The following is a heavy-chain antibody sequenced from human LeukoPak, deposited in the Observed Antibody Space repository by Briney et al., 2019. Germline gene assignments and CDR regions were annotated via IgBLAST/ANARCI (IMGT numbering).Heavy chain of an antibody. V-gene: IGHV3-30-3*01. CDR2: ISYDGSNK. J-gene: IGHJ3*02. CDR3: ARDHARGSGQLGAFDI. D-gene: IGHD3-10*01. CDR1: GFTFSSYA. Sequence: PGGSLRLFCAASGFTFSSYAMHWVRQAPGKGLEWVAVISYDGSNKYYADSVKGRFTISRDNSKNTLYLQMNSLRAEDTAVYYCARDHARGSGQLGAFDIWGQGTMVTVSS.